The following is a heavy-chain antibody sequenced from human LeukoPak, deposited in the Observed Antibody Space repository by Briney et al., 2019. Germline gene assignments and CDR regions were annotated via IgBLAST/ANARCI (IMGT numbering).Heavy chain of an antibody. J-gene: IGHJ3*02. D-gene: IGHD2-15*01. CDR2: IYYSGST. V-gene: IGHV4-39*01. CDR3: ASSVVVAATDAFDI. Sequence: PSETLSLTCTVSGGSISSSSYYWGWLRQPPGKGLEWIGSIYYSGSTYYNPSLKSRVTISVDTSKNQFSLKLSSVTAADTAVYYCASSVVVAATDAFDIWGQGTMVTVSS. CDR1: GGSISSSSYY.